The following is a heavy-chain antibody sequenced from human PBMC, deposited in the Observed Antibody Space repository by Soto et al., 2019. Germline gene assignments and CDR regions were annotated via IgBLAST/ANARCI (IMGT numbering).Heavy chain of an antibody. CDR2: INAYNGNT. CDR1: GCSFTRYG. D-gene: IGHD3-16*01. CDR3: AMVDVYVTPSPQDV. J-gene: IGHJ6*02. Sequence: GESLKISCKGSGCSFTRYGIGWARQAPGQGLEWMGWINAYNGNTNYAQNLQGRLTLTTDTSTTTAYMELRSLRSNDTAIYYCAMVDVYVTPSPQDVWGHGTTVTVSS. V-gene: IGHV1-18*01.